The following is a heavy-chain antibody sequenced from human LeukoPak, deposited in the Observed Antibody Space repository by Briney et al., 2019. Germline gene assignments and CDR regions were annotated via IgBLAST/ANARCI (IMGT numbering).Heavy chain of an antibody. CDR2: ISGSGGST. D-gene: IGHD2-2*01. CDR1: GFTFTTYA. CDR3: AKLAREYCSSTTCPNWLDP. V-gene: IGHV3-23*01. J-gene: IGHJ5*02. Sequence: PGGSLRLSCAASGFTFTTYAMTWVRQAPGKGPEWVSAISGSGGSTYYADSVKGRFTISRDNSKNTLYLQMNSLRAEDTAVYYCAKLAREYCSSTTCPNWLDPWGQGTLVTVSS.